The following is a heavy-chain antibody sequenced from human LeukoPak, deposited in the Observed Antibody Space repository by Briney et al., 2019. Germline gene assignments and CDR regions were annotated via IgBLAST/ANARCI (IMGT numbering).Heavy chain of an antibody. J-gene: IGHJ4*02. V-gene: IGHV4-59*12. Sequence: SEALSLTCTVSGGSISSYYWSWIRQPPGKGLEWIGYIYYSGSTNYNPSLKSRVTISVDTSKNQFSLKLSSVTAADTAVYYCARETHGSGSYYQDYWGQGTLVTVSS. CDR3: ARETHGSGSYYQDY. CDR2: IYYSGST. D-gene: IGHD3-10*01. CDR1: GGSISSYY.